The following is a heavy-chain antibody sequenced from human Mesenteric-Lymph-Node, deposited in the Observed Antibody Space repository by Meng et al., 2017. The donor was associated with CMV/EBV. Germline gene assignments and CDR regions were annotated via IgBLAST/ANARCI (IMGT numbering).Heavy chain of an antibody. CDR1: GGSISSNSYY. CDR2: IYNSGNT. J-gene: IGHJ3*02. V-gene: IGHV4-39*02. CDR3: ARALSCTTPTCSNATNSWFNDAFDI. D-gene: IGHD6-13*01. Sequence: SETLSLTCSVSGGSISSNSYYWGWVRQPPGKGLQWIGHIYNSGNTRYDPSLRGRVAISVDTSQNHLSLKLTSVTAADRAVYHCARALSCTTPTCSNATNSWFNDAFDIWGQGIMVTVSS.